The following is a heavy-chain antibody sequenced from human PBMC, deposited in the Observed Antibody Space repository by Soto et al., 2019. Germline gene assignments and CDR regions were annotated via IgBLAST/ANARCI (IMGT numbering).Heavy chain of an antibody. V-gene: IGHV4-34*01. D-gene: IGHD1-7*01. Sequence: PSETLSLTCAVYGGSFSGYYWSWIRQPPGKGLEWIGESNHSGSTNYNPSLKSRVTISVDTSKNQFSLKLSSVTAADTAVYYCARVFGGTTFFQRRRYYYYGMDVWGQGTTVTVSS. CDR1: GGSFSGYY. CDR3: ARVFGGTTFFQRRRYYYYGMDV. J-gene: IGHJ6*02. CDR2: SNHSGST.